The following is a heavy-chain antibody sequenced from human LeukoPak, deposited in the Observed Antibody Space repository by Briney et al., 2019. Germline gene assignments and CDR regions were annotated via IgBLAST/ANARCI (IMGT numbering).Heavy chain of an antibody. D-gene: IGHD4-17*01. Sequence: SETLSLTCTVSGASINSYYWSWIRQPPGKGLEWIGYIYYSGSTNYNPSLKSRVTISVDTSKNQFSLKLSSVTAADTAVYYCASVGYGDYVWGQGTLVTVSS. CDR2: IYYSGST. V-gene: IGHV4-59*01. CDR1: GASINSYY. CDR3: ASVGYGDYV. J-gene: IGHJ4*02.